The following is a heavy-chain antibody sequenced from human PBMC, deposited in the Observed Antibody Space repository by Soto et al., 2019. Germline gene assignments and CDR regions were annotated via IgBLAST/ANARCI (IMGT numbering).Heavy chain of an antibody. Sequence: QLQLQESGPGLVKPSETLSLTCTVSGGSISSSSYYWGWIRQPPGKGLEWIGSIYYSGSTYYNPSLKSRVTISVDTSKNQFSLKLSSVTAADTAVYYCAKRAYSGYDLFDYWGQGTLVTVSS. CDR2: IYYSGST. V-gene: IGHV4-39*01. CDR3: AKRAYSGYDLFDY. D-gene: IGHD5-12*01. CDR1: GGSISSSSYY. J-gene: IGHJ4*02.